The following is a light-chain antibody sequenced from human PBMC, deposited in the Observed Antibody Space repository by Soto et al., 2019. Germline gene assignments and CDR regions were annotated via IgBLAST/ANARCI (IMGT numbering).Light chain of an antibody. CDR1: QSVSGSS. J-gene: IGKJ1*01. CDR3: QQSGGSQST. CDR2: GAS. Sequence: IVLTQSPGTLSLSPGERATLSCRASQSVSGSSLGWYQQKSGQAPRLLIYGASTRASGIPDRFSASGYGTDFTLTISRLEPEDFDMYYCQQSGGSQSTLGQGTKVEIK. V-gene: IGKV3-20*01.